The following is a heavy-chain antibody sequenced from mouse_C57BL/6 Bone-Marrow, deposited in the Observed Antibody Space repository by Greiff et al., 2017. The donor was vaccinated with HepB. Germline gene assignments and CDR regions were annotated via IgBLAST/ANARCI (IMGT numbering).Heavy chain of an antibody. V-gene: IGHV1-74*01. CDR1: GYTFTSYW. CDR2: IHPSDSDT. CDR3: AIENTTGGYFDV. D-gene: IGHD1-1*01. J-gene: IGHJ1*03. Sequence: QVQLKQPGAELVKPGASVKVSCKASGYTFTSYWMHWVKQRPGQGLEWIGRIHPSDSDTNYNQKFKGKATLTVDKSSSTAYMQLSSLTSEDSAVYYCAIENTTGGYFDVWGTGTTVAVSS.